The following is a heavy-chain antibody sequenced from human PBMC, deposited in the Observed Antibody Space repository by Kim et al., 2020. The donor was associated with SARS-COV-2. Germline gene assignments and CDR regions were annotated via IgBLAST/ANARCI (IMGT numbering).Heavy chain of an antibody. CDR3: ARFYDFWSGYSDDY. Sequence: ASVKVSCKASGYTFTGYYMHWVRQAPGQGLEWMGWINPNSGGTNYAQKFQGRVTMTRDTSISTAYMELSRLRSDDTAVYYCARFYDFWSGYSDDYWGQGTLVTVSS. CDR2: INPNSGGT. CDR1: GYTFTGYY. D-gene: IGHD3-3*01. J-gene: IGHJ4*02. V-gene: IGHV1-2*02.